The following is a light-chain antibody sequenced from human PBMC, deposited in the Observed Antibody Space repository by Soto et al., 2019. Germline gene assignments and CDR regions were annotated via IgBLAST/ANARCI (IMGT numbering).Light chain of an antibody. J-gene: IGKJ2*01. CDR2: ASS. V-gene: IGKV1-39*01. Sequence: DIQMTQSPSSLSASVGDRVTITCRTSQSVSIYVNWYQQKPGKAPILLIYASSSLQSGVPSRFSGSGYGTDFTLTISSLETEDFATYYCQQSYSTPNFRKGTK. CDR3: QQSYSTPN. CDR1: QSVSIY.